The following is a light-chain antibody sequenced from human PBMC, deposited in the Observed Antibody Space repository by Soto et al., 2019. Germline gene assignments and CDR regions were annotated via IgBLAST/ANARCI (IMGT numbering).Light chain of an antibody. CDR1: SSDVGAYNY. Sequence: QSALTQPASVSGSPGQSITIFCTGTSSDVGAYNYVSWYQQHPGKAPKLMILEVGNRPSGVSNRFSGSKSGNTASLTISGLQAEDEADYYCSSFVAGNNYWVFGGGTKVTVL. V-gene: IGLV2-14*01. CDR3: SSFVAGNNYWV. CDR2: EVG. J-gene: IGLJ3*02.